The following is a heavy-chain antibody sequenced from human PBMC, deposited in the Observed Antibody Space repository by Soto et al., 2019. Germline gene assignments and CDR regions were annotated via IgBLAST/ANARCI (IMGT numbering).Heavy chain of an antibody. Sequence: PGGSLRLSCAASGFTFSSYAMSWVRQAPGKGLEWVSAISGSGGSTYYADSVKGRFTISRDNSKNTLYLQMNSLRAEDTAVYYCAKSPNPYNWNYSARDYYYYGMDVWGQGTTVTVSS. D-gene: IGHD1-7*01. CDR2: ISGSGGST. CDR3: AKSPNPYNWNYSARDYYYYGMDV. V-gene: IGHV3-23*01. J-gene: IGHJ6*02. CDR1: GFTFSSYA.